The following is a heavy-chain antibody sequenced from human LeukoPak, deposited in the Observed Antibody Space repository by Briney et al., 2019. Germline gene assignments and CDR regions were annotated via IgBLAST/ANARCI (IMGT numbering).Heavy chain of an antibody. D-gene: IGHD1-26*01. CDR2: IKQDGSEK. V-gene: IGHV3-7*01. CDR1: GFTFRTSW. Sequence: GGSLRLSCAASGFTFRTSWMSWVRQAPGKGLEWVANIKQDGSEKYYVDSVKGRFTISRDNAKNSLYLQMNSLRAEDTAVYYCARDPSGSYAFDIWGQGTMVTVSS. CDR3: ARDPSGSYAFDI. J-gene: IGHJ3*02.